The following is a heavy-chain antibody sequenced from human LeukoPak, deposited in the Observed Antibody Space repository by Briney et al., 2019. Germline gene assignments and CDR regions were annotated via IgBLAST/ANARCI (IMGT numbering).Heavy chain of an antibody. J-gene: IGHJ4*02. CDR2: IYYSGST. D-gene: IGHD6-19*01. Sequence: SETLSLTCTVSGGSISSSSYYWSWIRQPPGKGLEWIGYIYYSGSTNYNPSLKSRVTISLDTSKNQFSLQLSSVTAADTAVYYCARSTWLLDKWGQGTLVTVSS. CDR1: GGSISSSSYY. CDR3: ARSTWLLDK. V-gene: IGHV4-61*01.